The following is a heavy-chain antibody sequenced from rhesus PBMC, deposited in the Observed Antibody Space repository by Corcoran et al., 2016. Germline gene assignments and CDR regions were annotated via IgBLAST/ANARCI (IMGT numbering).Heavy chain of an antibody. J-gene: IGHJ4*01. V-gene: IGHV3-178*01. D-gene: IGHD5-24*01. CDR1: GCTFSAYY. Sequence: EVQLVESGGGLAKPGGSLRLSCAAPGCTFSAYYMHWVRQVSGKGRVWVERVSNGGGSTWYADSRKGRFTISRENAKNTLYLQMNRLRAEDTAVYYCARAWVNYFDYWGQEVLVTVSS. CDR3: ARAWVNYFDY. CDR2: VSNGGGST.